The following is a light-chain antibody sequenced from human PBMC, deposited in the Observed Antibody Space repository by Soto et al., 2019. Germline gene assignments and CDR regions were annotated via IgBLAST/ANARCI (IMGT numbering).Light chain of an antibody. Sequence: DLQVTQSPSSLSASVGDRVTITCRASQSIRNHLNWYQQRPGRAPKLLIHAASSLHSGVPSRFSGGGSGTEFNLTITSLQPEDSATYYCQESYSTLDTFGQGTRVEI. V-gene: IGKV1-39*01. J-gene: IGKJ2*01. CDR1: QSIRNH. CDR2: AAS. CDR3: QESYSTLDT.